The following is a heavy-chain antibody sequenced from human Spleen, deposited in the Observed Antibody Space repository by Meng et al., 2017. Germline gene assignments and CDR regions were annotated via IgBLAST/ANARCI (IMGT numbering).Heavy chain of an antibody. CDR2: INHSGST. Sequence: SQTLSLTCAVYGGSFSGYYWSWIRQPPGKGLEWIGEINHSGSTNYNPSLKSRVTISVDTSNNQLSLRLSSVTAADTAVYYCARWFDYGQGFEPWGQGTLVTVSS. CDR1: GGSFSGYY. V-gene: IGHV4-34*01. D-gene: IGHD3-16*01. J-gene: IGHJ5*02. CDR3: ARWFDYGQGFEP.